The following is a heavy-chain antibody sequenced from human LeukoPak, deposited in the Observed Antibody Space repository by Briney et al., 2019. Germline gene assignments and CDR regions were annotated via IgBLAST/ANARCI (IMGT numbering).Heavy chain of an antibody. CDR3: AKGGGSYFRRVTYYYYYMDV. D-gene: IGHD1-26*01. V-gene: IGHV3-23*01. J-gene: IGHJ6*03. Sequence: GGSLRLSCAASEFSFGSYAMSWVRQAPGKGLQWVSGISGSGDSTYYADSVNGRFTISRDNSKNTLYLQMISLRAEDTAVYYCAKGGGSYFRRVTYYYYYMDVWGEGTTVTVSS. CDR2: ISGSGDST. CDR1: EFSFGSYA.